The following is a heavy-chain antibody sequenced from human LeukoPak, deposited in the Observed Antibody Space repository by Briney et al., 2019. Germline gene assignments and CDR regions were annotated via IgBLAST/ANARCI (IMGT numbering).Heavy chain of an antibody. J-gene: IGHJ4*02. CDR3: ARHADYGAYLDY. V-gene: IGHV4-4*02. CDR2: IYYSGST. CDR1: GGSISTTNW. Sequence: PSETLSLTCGVSGGSISTTNWWTWVRQPPGEGLEWIGYIYYSGSTNHNPSLKSRVTASVDTSKNQFSLRLSLVTAADTAVYYCARHADYGAYLDYWGQGTLVTVSS. D-gene: IGHD4-17*01.